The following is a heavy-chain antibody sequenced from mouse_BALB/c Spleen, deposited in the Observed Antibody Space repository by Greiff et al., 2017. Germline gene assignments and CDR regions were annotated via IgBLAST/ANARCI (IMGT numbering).Heavy chain of an antibody. CDR1: GFTFSSYG. CDR2: ISSGGSYT. CDR3: ARHNDDFDY. Sequence: EVKLMESGGDLVKPGGSLKLSCAASGFTFSSYGMSWVRQTPDKRLEWVATISSGGSYTYYPDSVKGRFTISRDNAKNTLYLQMSSLKSEDTAMYYCARHNDDFDYWGQGTTLTVSS. V-gene: IGHV5-6*01. J-gene: IGHJ2*01. D-gene: IGHD2-12*01.